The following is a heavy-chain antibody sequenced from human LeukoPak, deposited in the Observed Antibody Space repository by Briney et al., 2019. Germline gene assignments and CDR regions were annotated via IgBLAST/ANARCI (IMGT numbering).Heavy chain of an antibody. D-gene: IGHD3-9*01. CDR2: ISTSGFTI. CDR3: ARDPVRYFEAFDI. J-gene: IGHJ3*02. V-gene: IGHV3-48*03. Sequence: GGSLRLSCAASGFTFSSYEMNWVRQAPGKGLEWVSYISTSGFTIYYADSVKGRFTISRDNAKNSLYLQMNSLRAEDTAVYYCARDPVRYFEAFDIWGQGTMVTVSS. CDR1: GFTFSSYE.